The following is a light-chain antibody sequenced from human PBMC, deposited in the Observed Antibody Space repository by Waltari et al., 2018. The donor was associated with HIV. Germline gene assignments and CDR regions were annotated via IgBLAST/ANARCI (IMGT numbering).Light chain of an antibody. Sequence: QSVLTQPPSASGTPGQRVNISCSGGSSNIGSNPVNSYRQFPGEAPKLLIYTNIQRPSGVPDRFSGSKSGTSASLAISGLQSEDGADFYCAVWDDSLRSVLFGGGTRLTVL. V-gene: IGLV1-44*01. CDR3: AVWDDSLRSVL. CDR2: TNI. J-gene: IGLJ3*02. CDR1: SSNIGSNP.